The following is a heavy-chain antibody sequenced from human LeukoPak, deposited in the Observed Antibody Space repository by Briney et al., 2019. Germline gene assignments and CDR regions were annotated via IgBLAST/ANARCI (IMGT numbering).Heavy chain of an antibody. CDR3: AKGGVSVTGNDY. Sequence: GGSLRLSCAASGFTFSSYGMHWVRQAPGKGLEWVAFIRYDGSNKYYADSVKGRFTISRDNSKNTLYLQMNGLRAEDTAVYYCAKGGVSVTGNDYWGQGSLVTVSS. J-gene: IGHJ4*02. V-gene: IGHV3-30*02. CDR1: GFTFSSYG. CDR2: IRYDGSNK. D-gene: IGHD6-19*01.